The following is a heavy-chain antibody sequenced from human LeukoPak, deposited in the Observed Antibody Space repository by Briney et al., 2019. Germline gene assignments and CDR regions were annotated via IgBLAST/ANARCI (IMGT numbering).Heavy chain of an antibody. D-gene: IGHD4-17*01. J-gene: IGHJ3*01. Sequence: PGRSLRLSCAASGFTFSNFAMHWVRQAPGKGLEWVAVISYNGSIKYYADSLKGRFTISRDNSKNTLYLQMNRLRDEDTGVYYCAREYKTTVSSQWAFHFWCRGSMVIVS. CDR3: AREYKTTVSSQWAFHF. CDR1: GFTFSNFA. CDR2: ISYNGSIK. V-gene: IGHV3-30*04.